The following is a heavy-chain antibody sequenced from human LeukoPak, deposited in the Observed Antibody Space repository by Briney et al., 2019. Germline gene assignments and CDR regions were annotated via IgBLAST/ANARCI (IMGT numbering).Heavy chain of an antibody. CDR1: GFTFSSYE. CDR2: ISSSGSTI. CDR3: ASSSYGDAFDI. V-gene: IGHV3-48*03. D-gene: IGHD5-18*01. Sequence: PGGSLRLSRAASGFTFSSYEMNWVRQAPGKGLEWVSYISSSGSTIYYADSVKGRFTISRDNAKNSLYLQMNSLRAEDTAVYYCASSSYGDAFDIWGQGTMVTVSS. J-gene: IGHJ3*02.